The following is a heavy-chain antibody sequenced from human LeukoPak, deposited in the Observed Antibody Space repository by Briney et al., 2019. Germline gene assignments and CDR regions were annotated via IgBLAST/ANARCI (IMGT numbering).Heavy chain of an antibody. J-gene: IGHJ3*02. V-gene: IGHV3-48*03. CDR1: GFTFSSYE. CDR2: ISSSGSTI. D-gene: IGHD6-19*01. Sequence: GGSLRLSCAASGFTFSSYEMNWVRQAPGKGLEWVSYISSSGSTIYYADSVKGRFTISRDNSKNTLYLQMNSLRAEDTAVYYCAKIGGSGWSDAFDIWGQGTMVTVSS. CDR3: AKIGGSGWSDAFDI.